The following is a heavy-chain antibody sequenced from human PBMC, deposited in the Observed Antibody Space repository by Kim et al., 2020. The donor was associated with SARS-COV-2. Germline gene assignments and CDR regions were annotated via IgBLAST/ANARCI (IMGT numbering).Heavy chain of an antibody. D-gene: IGHD4-17*01. CDR2: DT. Sequence: DTRYNPSSQGQVTLSADKSINTTYLQWSSLKASDTAMYYCARRDYGNFDYWGQGTLVTVSS. CDR3: ARRDYGNFDY. V-gene: IGHV5-51*01. J-gene: IGHJ4*02.